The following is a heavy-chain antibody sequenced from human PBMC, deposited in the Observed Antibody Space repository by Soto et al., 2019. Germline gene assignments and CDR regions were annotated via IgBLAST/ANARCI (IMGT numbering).Heavy chain of an antibody. CDR1: GFNFGIYS. CDR2: INSGSRYI. J-gene: IGHJ4*02. CDR3: ARANPVPCSRATSAY. V-gene: IGHV3-21*02. D-gene: IGHD1-26*01. Sequence: EVQLVESGGGLVKPGGSLRLSCEASGFNFGIYSMNWVRQAPGKGLEWVAYINSGSRYIYYTDSVKGRFTISRDNAKNYMYLQMDSLSAEATAMYYCARANPVPCSRATSAYWGQGTLVTVSS.